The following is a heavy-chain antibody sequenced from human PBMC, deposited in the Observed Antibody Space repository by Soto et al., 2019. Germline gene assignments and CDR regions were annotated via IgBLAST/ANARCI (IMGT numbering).Heavy chain of an antibody. V-gene: IGHV4-39*02. J-gene: IGHJ4*02. CDR3: ARLYSGSYQPDY. CDR1: GGSLISSSYY. D-gene: IGHD1-26*01. Sequence: SETLSLTCTVSGGSLISSSYYFFCIRQPPGKGLELIGNFRYSGSTYYNPSLKSRVTISVDTSKNHLSLKMFSVTAADTAVYYCARLYSGSYQPDYWGQGTLVTVSS. CDR2: FRYSGST.